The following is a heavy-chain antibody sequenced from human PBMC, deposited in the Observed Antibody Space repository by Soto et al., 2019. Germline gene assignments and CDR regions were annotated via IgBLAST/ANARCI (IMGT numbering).Heavy chain of an antibody. Sequence: EVQLVESGGGLVQPGGSLRLSCAASGFTFSSYSMNWVRQAPGKGLEWVSYISSSSSTIYYADSVKGRFTISRDNAQNSLYMQMNSLRDEDTAVYYCARPEYSSSYSGMDVWGKGTKVTVSS. J-gene: IGHJ6*04. D-gene: IGHD6-6*01. CDR1: GFTFSSYS. V-gene: IGHV3-48*02. CDR2: ISSSSSTI. CDR3: ARPEYSSSYSGMDV.